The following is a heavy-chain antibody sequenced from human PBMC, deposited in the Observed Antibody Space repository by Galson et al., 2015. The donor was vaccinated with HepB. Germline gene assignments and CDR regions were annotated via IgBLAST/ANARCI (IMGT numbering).Heavy chain of an antibody. J-gene: IGHJ3*02. Sequence: SLRLSCAASGFTFSTYSMNWVRQAPGKGLEWVAVIWYDGSNKYYADSVKGRFTISRDNSKNTLYLQMNSLRAEDTAVYYCARGPITMVRSHAFEIWGQGTMVTVSS. CDR2: IWYDGSNK. V-gene: IGHV3-33*08. D-gene: IGHD3-10*01. CDR1: GFTFSTYS. CDR3: ARGPITMVRSHAFEI.